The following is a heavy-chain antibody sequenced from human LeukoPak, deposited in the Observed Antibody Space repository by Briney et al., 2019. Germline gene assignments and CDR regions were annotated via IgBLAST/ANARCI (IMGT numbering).Heavy chain of an antibody. CDR2: FDPEDGET. D-gene: IGHD2/OR15-2a*01. J-gene: IGHJ4*02. CDR3: ARDTFGSSRPSDS. Sequence: GASVKVSCKVSGYTLTELSMHWVRQAPGKGLEWMGGFDPEDGETIYAQKFQGRVTITRDTSASSAYMELSSLRSEDTAVYYCARDTFGSSRPSDSWGQGTLVTVSS. CDR1: GYTLTELS. V-gene: IGHV1-24*01.